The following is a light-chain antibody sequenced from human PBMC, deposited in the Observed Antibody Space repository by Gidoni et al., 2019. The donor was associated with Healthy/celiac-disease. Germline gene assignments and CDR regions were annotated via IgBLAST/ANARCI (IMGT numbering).Light chain of an antibody. J-gene: IGKJ1*01. CDR1: QGIRNY. CDR3: LQDYNYPRT. CDR2: AAS. Sequence: AIQLTQSPSSLSASVGDRVTITCRASQGIRNYLGWYQQKPGKAPKLLIYAASSLQSGVPSRFSGSGSGTDFTLTLCSLQPEYFATYYCLQDYNYPRTFGQGTKVEIK. V-gene: IGKV1-6*01.